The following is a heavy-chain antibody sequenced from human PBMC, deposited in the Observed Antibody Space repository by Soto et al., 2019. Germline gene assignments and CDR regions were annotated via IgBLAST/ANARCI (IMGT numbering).Heavy chain of an antibody. J-gene: IGHJ5*02. D-gene: IGHD3-10*01. V-gene: IGHV3-30*03. Sequence: GGSLRLSCAASGFTFSSYGMHWVRQAPGKGLEWVAVISYDGSNKYYADSVKGRFTISRDNSKNTLYLQMNSLRAEDTAVYYCARARVTMVRGFDPWGQGTLVTVSS. CDR2: ISYDGSNK. CDR1: GFTFSSYG. CDR3: ARARVTMVRGFDP.